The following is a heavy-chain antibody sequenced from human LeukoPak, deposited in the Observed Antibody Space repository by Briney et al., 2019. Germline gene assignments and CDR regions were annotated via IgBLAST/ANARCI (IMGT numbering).Heavy chain of an antibody. CDR2: IYSGGST. CDR3: ARYDSSGYLFDY. CDR1: GFTVSSNY. Sequence: GRSLRLSCAASGFTVSSNYMSWVRQAPGKGLEWVSVIYSGGSTYYADSVKGRFTISRHNSKNTLYLQMNSPRAEDTAVYYCARYDSSGYLFDYWGQGTLVTASS. D-gene: IGHD3-22*01. J-gene: IGHJ4*02. V-gene: IGHV3-53*04.